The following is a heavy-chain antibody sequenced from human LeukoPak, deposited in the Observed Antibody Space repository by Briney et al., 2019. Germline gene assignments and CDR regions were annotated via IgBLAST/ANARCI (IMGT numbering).Heavy chain of an antibody. CDR1: GYNFINHW. V-gene: IGHV5-51*01. CDR3: ARYCSGSSCFHYGMDV. J-gene: IGHJ6*02. Sequence: GESLKISCKGSGYNFINHWIGWVRQMPGKGLEWMGIIYPGDSGTRYSPSFQGQVTISDDKSISTAYLQWSSLKAPDTAMYYCARYCSGSSCFHYGMDVWGQGTTVTVSS. D-gene: IGHD2-15*01. CDR2: IYPGDSGT.